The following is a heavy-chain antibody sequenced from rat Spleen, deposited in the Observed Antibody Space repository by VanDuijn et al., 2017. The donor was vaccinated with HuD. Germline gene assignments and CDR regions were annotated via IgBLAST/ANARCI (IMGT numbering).Heavy chain of an antibody. CDR3: AGGGTTPFAY. CDR1: GFSLMDYS. Sequence: QVQLKESGPGLVQPSQTLSLTCTVSGFSLMDYSVHWVRQPPGKGLEWMGRMKYDGDTYYNSVLKSRLSISRDTSKSQVFLKMNSLQTEDTGTYYCAGGGTTPFAYWGQGTLVTVSS. V-gene: IGHV2S30*01. CDR2: MKYDGDT. J-gene: IGHJ3*01. D-gene: IGHD1-4*01.